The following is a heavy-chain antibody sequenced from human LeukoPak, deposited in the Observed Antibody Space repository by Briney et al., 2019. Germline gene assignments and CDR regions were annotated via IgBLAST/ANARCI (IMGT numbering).Heavy chain of an antibody. Sequence: SETLSLTCTVSGGSISSGSYYWSWIRQPAGKGLEWIGRIYISGSTNYNPSLKSRVTISVDTSKNQFSLKLSSVTAADTAVYYCAREEDIVVVPAAIPVGWFDPWGQGTLVTVSS. CDR1: GGSISSGSYY. CDR3: AREEDIVVVPAAIPVGWFDP. CDR2: IYISGST. J-gene: IGHJ5*02. V-gene: IGHV4-61*02. D-gene: IGHD2-2*02.